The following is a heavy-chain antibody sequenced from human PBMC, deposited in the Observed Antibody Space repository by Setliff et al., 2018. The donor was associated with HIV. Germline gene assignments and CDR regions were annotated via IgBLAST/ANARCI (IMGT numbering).Heavy chain of an antibody. CDR2: ISGSGGST. CDR1: GFTFSSYA. CDR3: ATQVNYDSSGYGYFQH. Sequence: PGGSLRLSCAASGFTFSSYAMSWVRQAPGKGLEWVSAISGSGGSTYYADSVKGRFTISRDNSKNTLYLQMNSLGAEDTAVYYCATQVNYDSSGYGYFQHWGQGTLVTVSS. J-gene: IGHJ1*01. V-gene: IGHV3-23*01. D-gene: IGHD3-22*01.